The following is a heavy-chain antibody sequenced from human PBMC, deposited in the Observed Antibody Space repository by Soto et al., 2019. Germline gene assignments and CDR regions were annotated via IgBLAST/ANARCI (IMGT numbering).Heavy chain of an antibody. J-gene: IGHJ4*02. CDR3: ATAAAGTYNFDY. Sequence: PSETLSLTCTVSGGSISSYYWSWIRQPAGEGLEWIGRIYTSGSTNYNPSLKSRVTMSIDTSNNQLSLKLSSVTATDTAVYYCATAAAGTYNFDYWGQGTLVTVSS. D-gene: IGHD6-13*01. CDR2: IYTSGST. CDR1: GGSISSYY. V-gene: IGHV4-4*07.